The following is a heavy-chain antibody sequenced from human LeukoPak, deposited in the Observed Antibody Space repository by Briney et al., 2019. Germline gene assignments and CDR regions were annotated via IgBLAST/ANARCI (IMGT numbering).Heavy chain of an antibody. CDR2: LHHSGVT. Sequence: SETLSLTCTVSGGSIRSHYWNWIRQPAGKGLEWIGRLHHSGVTNESPSLMPRLSMSVDTSKNQFSLMLTSATAADTAMYYCARDTGVEGPTGGISFDYWGQGTLVTVSS. V-gene: IGHV4-4*07. CDR3: ARDTGVEGPTGGISFDY. J-gene: IGHJ4*02. D-gene: IGHD1-26*01. CDR1: GGSIRSHY.